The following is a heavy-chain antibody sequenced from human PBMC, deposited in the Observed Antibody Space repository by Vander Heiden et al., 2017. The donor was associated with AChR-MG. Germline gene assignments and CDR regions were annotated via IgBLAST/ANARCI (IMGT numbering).Heavy chain of an antibody. V-gene: IGHV4-59*01. Sequence: QVQLQESGPGLVKPSETLSLTCPVSGGSISSYYWSWIRQPPGKGLEWIGYIYYSGSTNYNPSLKSRVTISVDTSKNQFSLKLSSVTAADTAVYYCARVSGWYSGFDYWGQGTLVTVSS. D-gene: IGHD6-13*01. J-gene: IGHJ4*02. CDR2: IYYSGST. CDR3: ARVSGWYSGFDY. CDR1: GGSISSYY.